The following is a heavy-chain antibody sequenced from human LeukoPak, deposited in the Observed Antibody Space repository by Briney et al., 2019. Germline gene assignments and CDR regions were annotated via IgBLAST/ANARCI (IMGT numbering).Heavy chain of an antibody. CDR2: ISSSSSYI. D-gene: IGHD2-2*01. CDR3: ARGLGGHCSSTSCYYYYYMDV. CDR1: GFTFSSYS. Sequence: GGSLRLSCAASGFTFSSYSMNWVRQAPGKGLEWVSSISSSSSYIYYADPVKGRFTISRDNAKNSLYLQMNSLRAEDTAVYYCARGLGGHCSSTSCYYYYYMDVWGKGTTVTVSS. J-gene: IGHJ6*03. V-gene: IGHV3-21*01.